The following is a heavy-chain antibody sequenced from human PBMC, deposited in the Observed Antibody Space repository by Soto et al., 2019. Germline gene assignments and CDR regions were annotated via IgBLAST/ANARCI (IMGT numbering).Heavy chain of an antibody. D-gene: IGHD2-8*02. J-gene: IGHJ4*02. V-gene: IGHV3-48*03. Sequence: LRLSCAASGFTFSSYEMHWVRQAPGKGLEWISYISSTGSGTLYADSVRGRFTMSRDNTKNSVSLQMSSLRAEDTAVYYCVRDLHEPLATDALRVANWGQGTQVTVSS. CDR1: GFTFSSYE. CDR3: VRDLHEPLATDALRVAN. CDR2: ISSTGSGT.